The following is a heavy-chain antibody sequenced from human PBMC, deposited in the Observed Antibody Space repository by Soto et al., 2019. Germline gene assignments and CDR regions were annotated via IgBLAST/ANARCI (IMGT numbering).Heavy chain of an antibody. J-gene: IGHJ6*03. D-gene: IGHD6-25*01. CDR2: ISGSGGTT. CDR3: AGAVREAATDANFYYMDV. Sequence: VQLLESGGGLEQPGGSLRLSCAASGFTFSSYAMTWVRQAPGKGLEWVSAISGSGGTTYYADSVKGRFTISRDNSKSTLYLQMNSLRAEDMAVYYCAGAVREAATDANFYYMDVWGKGTTVTVSS. CDR1: GFTFSSYA. V-gene: IGHV3-23*01.